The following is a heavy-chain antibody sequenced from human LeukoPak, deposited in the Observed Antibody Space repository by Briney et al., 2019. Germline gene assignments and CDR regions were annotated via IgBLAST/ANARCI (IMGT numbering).Heavy chain of an antibody. CDR1: GFTFSRHG. CDR3: ARDKAWNYFDY. J-gene: IGHJ4*02. CDR2: ISNDGSRK. D-gene: IGHD3-3*01. Sequence: GKSLRLSCAPSGFTFSRHGMHWVRQAPGKGLEWVAIISNDGSRKYYAHSVEGRFTISRDNSKNTLYLQMDSLRAEDTAVYYCARDKAWNYFDYWGQGTLVTVSS. V-gene: IGHV3-30*03.